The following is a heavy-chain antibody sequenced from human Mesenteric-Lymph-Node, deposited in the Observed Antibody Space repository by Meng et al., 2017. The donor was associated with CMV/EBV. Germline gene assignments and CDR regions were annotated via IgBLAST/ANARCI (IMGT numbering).Heavy chain of an antibody. D-gene: IGHD3-3*01. CDR2: MNFNSGAT. Sequence: ASVKVSCKASGHTLTGSYVHWVRQAPGQGLEWMGWMNFNSGATNYAQMFQGRVSMTRDTSITTVYMELSSLRFDDTAVYYCARSGYFWAFDVWGQGTMVTVS. J-gene: IGHJ3*01. V-gene: IGHV1-2*02. CDR1: GHTLTGSY. CDR3: ARSGYFWAFDV.